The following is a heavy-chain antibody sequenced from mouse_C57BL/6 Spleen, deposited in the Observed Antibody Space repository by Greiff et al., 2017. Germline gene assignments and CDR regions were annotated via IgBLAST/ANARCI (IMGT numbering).Heavy chain of an antibody. Sequence: EVQLVESEGGLVQPGSSMKLSCTASGFTFSDYYMAWVRQVPEKGLEWVANINYDGSSTYYLDSLKSRFIISRDNAKNILYLQMSSLKSEDTATYYCARGPYDYDPYYAMDYWGQGTSVTVSS. CDR1: GFTFSDYY. CDR3: ARGPYDYDPYYAMDY. D-gene: IGHD2-4*01. V-gene: IGHV5-16*01. J-gene: IGHJ4*01. CDR2: INYDGSST.